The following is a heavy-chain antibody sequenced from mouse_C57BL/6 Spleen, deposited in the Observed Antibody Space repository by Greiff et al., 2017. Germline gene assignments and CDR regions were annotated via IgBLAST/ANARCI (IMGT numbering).Heavy chain of an antibody. D-gene: IGHD2-5*01. CDR3: ARRYYSNRSYWYFDV. V-gene: IGHV5-17*01. Sequence: EVQGVESGGGLVKPGGSLKLSCAASGFTFSDYGMHWVRQAPEKGLEWVAYISSGSSTIYYAATVKGRFTISRDNAKNTLFLQLTSLRSEDTAMYYCARRYYSNRSYWYFDVWGTGTTVTDSS. J-gene: IGHJ1*03. CDR2: ISSGSSTI. CDR1: GFTFSDYG.